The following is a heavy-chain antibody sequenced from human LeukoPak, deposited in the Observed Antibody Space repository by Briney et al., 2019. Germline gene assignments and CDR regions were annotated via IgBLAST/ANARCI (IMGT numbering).Heavy chain of an antibody. V-gene: IGHV1-2*02. CDR3: ARDREYYYDSSGPLDV. D-gene: IGHD3-22*01. Sequence: ASVKVPCKASGYTFTGYYMHWVRQAPGQGLEWMGWINPNSGGTNYAQKFQGRVTMTRDTSISTAYMELSRLRSDDTAVYYCARDREYYYDSSGPLDVWGKGTTVTVSS. J-gene: IGHJ6*04. CDR1: GYTFTGYY. CDR2: INPNSGGT.